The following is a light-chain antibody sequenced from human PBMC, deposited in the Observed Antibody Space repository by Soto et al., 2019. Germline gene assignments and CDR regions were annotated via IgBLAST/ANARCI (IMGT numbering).Light chain of an antibody. V-gene: IGKV3-15*01. Sequence: EIVMTQSPATLSVSPGERATLSCRASQSVSSNLAWYQQKPGQAPRLLIYGASTRATGIPARFSGSGSGTEFTLTINSLQSEDFAVYSCQQYNNWLITFGQGTRLEIK. CDR3: QQYNNWLIT. CDR2: GAS. J-gene: IGKJ5*01. CDR1: QSVSSN.